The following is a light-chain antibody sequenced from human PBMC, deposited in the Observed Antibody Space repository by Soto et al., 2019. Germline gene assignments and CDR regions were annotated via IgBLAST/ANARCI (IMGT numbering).Light chain of an antibody. CDR2: DAF. CDR1: QSVSNY. J-gene: IGKJ4*01. Sequence: EVVLTQSPATLSLSPGERATLSCRASQSVSNYLAWYQQKPGQAPRLLIYDAFNRAPGIPTRFSGSGSGTDFTLTISSLESEDFACYYCQQRSNWLTFGGGTNVEIK. V-gene: IGKV3-11*01. CDR3: QQRSNWLT.